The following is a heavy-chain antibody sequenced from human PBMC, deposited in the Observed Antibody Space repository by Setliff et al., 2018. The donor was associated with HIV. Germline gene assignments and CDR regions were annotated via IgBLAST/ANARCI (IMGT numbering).Heavy chain of an antibody. CDR3: ARLRISGWDLDY. Sequence: SETLSLTCTVSGGSISSSNYYWGWIRQPPGKGLEWIGSIYYSGSTYYSPSLKSRVTISVDTSKNQFSLKLSSVTAADTAVYYCARLRISGWDLDYWGQGTLVTVSS. V-gene: IGHV4-39*07. CDR2: IYYSGST. CDR1: GGSISSSNYY. J-gene: IGHJ4*02. D-gene: IGHD6-19*01.